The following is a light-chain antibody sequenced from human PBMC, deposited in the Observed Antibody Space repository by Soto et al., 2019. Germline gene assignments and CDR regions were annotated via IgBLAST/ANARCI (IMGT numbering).Light chain of an antibody. CDR2: VVS. Sequence: QSALAQPTSVSGSPGQSIAISCTGTSSDVGGYNYVSWHQQHPGKAPKVLISVVSNRPSGGSNRFSGSKSGNTASLTISGLQAEDEADYYCSSYRSGGTFVFGSGTKVTVL. CDR1: SSDVGGYNY. V-gene: IGLV2-14*01. CDR3: SSYRSGGTFV. J-gene: IGLJ1*01.